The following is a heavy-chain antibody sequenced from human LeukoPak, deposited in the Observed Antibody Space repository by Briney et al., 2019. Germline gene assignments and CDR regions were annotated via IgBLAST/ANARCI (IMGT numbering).Heavy chain of an antibody. CDR2: LNPNSGGT. CDR1: GYTFTAHY. CDR3: AREESIGRYQFLHDS. J-gene: IGHJ4*02. Sequence: ASVKVSCKVSGYTFTAHYIHWVRQAPGQGLEWMGWLNPNSGGTKYAQKFQGRVTMTGDTSINTAYMELSGLTADDTAVYFCAREESIGRYQFLHDSWGQGTLVTVSS. D-gene: IGHD1-26*01. V-gene: IGHV1-2*02.